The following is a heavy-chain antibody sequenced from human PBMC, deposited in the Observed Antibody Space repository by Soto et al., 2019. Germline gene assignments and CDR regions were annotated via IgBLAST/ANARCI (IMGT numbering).Heavy chain of an antibody. V-gene: IGHV1-3*01. CDR3: ARKGRGRNWFDL. J-gene: IGHJ5*02. CDR2: INAGNGNT. D-gene: IGHD3-16*01. CDR1: GYTFTSYV. Sequence: QVQLVQSGADIKKPGASVNLSCRASGYTFTSYVIHWVRQAPGQRPEWLGWINAGNGNTLYSQKFQGRLTITRDTPANTVFVQLSSLRSEDTALYYCARKGRGRNWFDLRGPGSLVTVSA.